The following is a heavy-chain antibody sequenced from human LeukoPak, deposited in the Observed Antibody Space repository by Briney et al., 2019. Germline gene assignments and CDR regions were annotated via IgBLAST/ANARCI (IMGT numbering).Heavy chain of an antibody. CDR2: IYTSGST. Sequence: SETLSLTCTVTGGSISSYYWSWIRQPAGKGLEWIGRIYTSGSTNYNPSLKSRVTMSVDTSKNQFSLKLSSVTAADTAVYYCARESRRTGDFDYWGQGTLVTVSS. CDR3: ARESRRTGDFDY. D-gene: IGHD7-27*01. V-gene: IGHV4-4*07. J-gene: IGHJ4*02. CDR1: GGSISSYY.